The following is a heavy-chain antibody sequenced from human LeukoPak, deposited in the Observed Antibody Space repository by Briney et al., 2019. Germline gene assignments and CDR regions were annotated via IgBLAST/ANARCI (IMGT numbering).Heavy chain of an antibody. CDR3: AKAPVTSCRGAYCYPFDS. V-gene: IGHV3-21*04. D-gene: IGHD2-21*01. J-gene: IGHJ4*02. CDR1: GFSFSSYN. Sequence: GGSLRLSCEASGFSFSSYNMDWVRQTPGKGLEWISSITTSSTYTFYADSVKGRFTISRDNARNSLYLQMNSLRAEDAAVYFCAKAPVTSCRGAYCYPFDSWGQGTLVTVSS. CDR2: ITTSSTYT.